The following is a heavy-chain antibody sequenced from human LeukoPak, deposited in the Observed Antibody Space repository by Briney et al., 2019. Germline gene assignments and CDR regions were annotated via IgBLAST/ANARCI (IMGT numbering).Heavy chain of an antibody. Sequence: GRSLRLSCAASGFTFSSYAMHWVRQAPGKGLEWVAVISYDGSNKYYADSVKGRFTISRDNSKNTLYLQMNSLRAEDTAVYYCARERTCSSTSCYAYFDYWGQGTLVTVSS. J-gene: IGHJ4*02. CDR1: GFTFSSYA. D-gene: IGHD2-2*01. V-gene: IGHV3-30-3*01. CDR3: ARERTCSSTSCYAYFDY. CDR2: ISYDGSNK.